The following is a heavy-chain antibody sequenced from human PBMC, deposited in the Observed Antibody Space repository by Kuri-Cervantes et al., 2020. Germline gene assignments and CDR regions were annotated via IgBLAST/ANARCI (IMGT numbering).Heavy chain of an antibody. V-gene: IGHV3-30*02. D-gene: IGHD1-1*01. Sequence: GGSLRLSCAASGFTFRNSDIHWVRQAPGKGLEWVAFIRSDGSIEFYVDSVKGRFTISRDNSKNILYLQMNSLRAEDTAVYYCAKHRANGGFFDYWGQGTLVTVSS. J-gene: IGHJ4*02. CDR1: GFTFRNSD. CDR3: AKHRANGGFFDY. CDR2: IRSDGSIE.